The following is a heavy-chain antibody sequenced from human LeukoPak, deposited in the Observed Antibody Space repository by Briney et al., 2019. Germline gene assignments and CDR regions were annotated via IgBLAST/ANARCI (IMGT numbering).Heavy chain of an antibody. CDR3: ARDVGCSSTSCYNYYYYGMDV. CDR2: IYTSGST. V-gene: IGHV4-4*07. J-gene: IGHJ6*02. Sequence: PSETLSLTCTVSGGSISSYYWSWIRQPAGEGLEWIGRIYTSGSTNYNPSLKSRVTMSVDTSKNQFSLKLSSVTAADTAVYYCARDVGCSSTSCYNYYYYGMDVWGQGTTVTVSS. CDR1: GGSISSYY. D-gene: IGHD2-2*02.